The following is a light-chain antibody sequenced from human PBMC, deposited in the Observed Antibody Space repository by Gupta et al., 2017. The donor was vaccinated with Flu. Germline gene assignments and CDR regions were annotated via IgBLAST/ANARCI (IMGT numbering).Light chain of an antibody. V-gene: IGKV2-28*01. Sequence: DIVMTQSPLSLPVTPGEPASISCRSSQSLLHSNGYNYLDWYLQKPGQSPQLLIDLGSNRASGVPDRFSGRGSGTDFTLKISRGEAEDVGVYYCMQALQTPYSFGQGTKLEIK. J-gene: IGKJ2*03. CDR2: LGS. CDR3: MQALQTPYS. CDR1: QSLLHSNGYNY.